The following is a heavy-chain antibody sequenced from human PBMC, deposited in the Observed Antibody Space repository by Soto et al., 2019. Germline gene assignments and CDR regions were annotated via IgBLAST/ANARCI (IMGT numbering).Heavy chain of an antibody. V-gene: IGHV4-34*01. CDR3: ARDTGIAAARGLDY. D-gene: IGHD6-13*01. CDR2: INHSAST. CDR1: GGSFSGYY. Sequence: QVQLQQWGAGLLKPSETLSLTCAVYGGSFSGYYWSWIRQPPGKGLEWIGEINHSASTNYNPSLKSRVTISVDTSKNQFSLKLSSVTAADTAVYYCARDTGIAAARGLDYWGQGTLVTVSS. J-gene: IGHJ4*02.